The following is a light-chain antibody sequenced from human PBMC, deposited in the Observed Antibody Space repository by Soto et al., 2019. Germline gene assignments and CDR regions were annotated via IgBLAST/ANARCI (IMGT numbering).Light chain of an antibody. CDR1: QGIRKD. CDR2: AAS. Sequence: DIQKTKYPSSLSASVGDRGTITCRASQGIRKDLGWYQQKPGKAPKRLIYAASSLQSGVPSRFSGSGSGTEFTLTISSLQPEDFATYYCLQHNSYPLTFGPGTKVDIK. V-gene: IGKV1-17*01. J-gene: IGKJ3*01. CDR3: LQHNSYPLT.